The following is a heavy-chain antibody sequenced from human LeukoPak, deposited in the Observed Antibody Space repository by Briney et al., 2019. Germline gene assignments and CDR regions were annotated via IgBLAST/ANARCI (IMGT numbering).Heavy chain of an antibody. Sequence: SETLSLTCTVSGASISFYNRSWIRQPPGKGLEWSGHIYYSGSTNYNPSLKSRVTMSIDTSKNHFSLNLNSVTAADTAIYYCALDSSGWSDDSFDIWGQGTMVTVSS. J-gene: IGHJ3*02. CDR2: IYYSGST. V-gene: IGHV4-59*01. CDR1: GASISFYN. CDR3: ALDSSGWSDDSFDI. D-gene: IGHD6-13*01.